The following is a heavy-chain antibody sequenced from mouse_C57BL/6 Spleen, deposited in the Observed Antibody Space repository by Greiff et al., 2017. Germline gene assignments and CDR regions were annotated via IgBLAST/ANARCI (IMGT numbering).Heavy chain of an antibody. Sequence: VQRVESGPGLVQPSQSLSITCTVSGFSLTSYGVHWVRQSPGKGLEWLGVIWSGGSTDYNAAFISRLSISKDNSKSQVFFKMNSLQADDTAIYYCARTPVYYSNLYAMDYWGQGTSVTVSS. CDR3: ARTPVYYSNLYAMDY. CDR1: GFSLTSYG. V-gene: IGHV2-2*01. D-gene: IGHD2-5*01. J-gene: IGHJ4*01. CDR2: IWSGGST.